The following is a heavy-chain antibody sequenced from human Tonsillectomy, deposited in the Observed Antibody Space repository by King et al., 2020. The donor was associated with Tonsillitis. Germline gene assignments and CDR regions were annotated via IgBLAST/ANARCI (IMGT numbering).Heavy chain of an antibody. CDR1: GFTFSSYW. D-gene: IGHD4/OR15-4a*01. CDR2: INPDGSIT. V-gene: IGHV3-74*01. Sequence: VQLVESGGGLVQPGGSLRLSCGASGFTFSSYWMHWVRQAPGEGLMWVSRINPDGSITNYADSVEGRFTISRDNAKNTLYLQMKSLRAEDTAVYYCTKDLTGPLDYWGQGILVTVSS. CDR3: TKDLTGPLDY. J-gene: IGHJ4*02.